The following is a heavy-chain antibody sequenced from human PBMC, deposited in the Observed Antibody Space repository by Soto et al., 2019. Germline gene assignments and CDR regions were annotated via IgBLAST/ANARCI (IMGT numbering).Heavy chain of an antibody. CDR3: ARLKGAFFITTYNWFDP. J-gene: IGHJ5*02. D-gene: IGHD3-22*01. V-gene: IGHV4-39*01. CDR2: IYYSGNT. CDR1: GDPISSSSYY. Sequence: SEPLSLTFTVSGDPISSSSYYWGWIRQPPGKGLECIGDIYYSGNTLYNPSLKSRVTISIDTSKNQFSLHLRSVTAADTAVYYCARLKGAFFITTYNWFDPWGQGTPVTISS.